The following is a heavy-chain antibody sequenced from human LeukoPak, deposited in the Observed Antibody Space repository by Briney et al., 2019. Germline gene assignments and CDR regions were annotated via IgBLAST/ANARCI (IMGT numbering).Heavy chain of an antibody. Sequence: ASVKVSCKASGYTFTSYDISWVRQATGQGLEWMGWMNPNSGNTGYAQKFQGRVTMTRNTSISTAYMELSSLRSEDTAVYYCARGPRGYCTNGVCYTGDYWGQGTLVTVSS. CDR2: MNPNSGNT. CDR1: GYTFTSYD. V-gene: IGHV1-8*01. D-gene: IGHD2-8*01. J-gene: IGHJ4*02. CDR3: ARGPRGYCTNGVCYTGDY.